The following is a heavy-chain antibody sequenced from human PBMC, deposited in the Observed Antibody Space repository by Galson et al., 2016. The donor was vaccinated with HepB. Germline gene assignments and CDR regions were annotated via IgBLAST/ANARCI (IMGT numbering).Heavy chain of an antibody. CDR2: INSDGSST. CDR1: EFTFSTYW. Sequence: SLRLSCAASEFTFSTYWMHWVRQTPEKGLVWVSLINSDGSSTSYADSVKGRFTISRHNAKNTLYLQMNSLRAEDTAVYYCAIVRGDITLLQGKLRTNNWFDPWGQGTLVTVSS. V-gene: IGHV3-74*01. J-gene: IGHJ5*02. CDR3: AIVRGDITLLQGKLRTNNWFDP. D-gene: IGHD3-10*01.